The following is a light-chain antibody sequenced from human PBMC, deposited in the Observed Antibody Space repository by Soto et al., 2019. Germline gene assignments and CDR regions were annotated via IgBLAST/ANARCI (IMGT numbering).Light chain of an antibody. Sequence: EFVLTQSPGTLSLSPGERATLSCRASQSVSSSYLAWYQQKPGQAPRLLIYGASNRATGIPARFSGSGSGTDFTLTISSLEPEDFAVYYCQQHFNGPITFGQGTRLEI. CDR3: QQHFNGPIT. CDR1: QSVSSSY. CDR2: GAS. V-gene: IGKV3D-20*02. J-gene: IGKJ5*01.